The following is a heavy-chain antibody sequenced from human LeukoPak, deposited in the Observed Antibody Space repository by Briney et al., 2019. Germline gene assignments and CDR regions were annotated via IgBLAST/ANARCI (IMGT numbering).Heavy chain of an antibody. D-gene: IGHD2/OR15-2a*01. V-gene: IGHV4-59*12. CDR1: GGSISSYY. CDR2: IYYSGST. Sequence: PSETLSLTCTVSGGSISSYYWSWIRQPPGKGLGWIGYIYYSGSTNYNPSLKSRVTISVDTSKNQFSLKLSSVTAADTAVYYCAREGMDSNRNFDYWGQGTLVTVSS. CDR3: AREGMDSNRNFDY. J-gene: IGHJ4*02.